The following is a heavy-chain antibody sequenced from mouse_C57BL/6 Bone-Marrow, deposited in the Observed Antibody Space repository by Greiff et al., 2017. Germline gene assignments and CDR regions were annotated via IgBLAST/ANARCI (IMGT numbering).Heavy chain of an antibody. Sequence: DVKLVESGGDLVKPGGSLKLSCAASGFTFSSSGMSWVRQTPDKRLEWVATISSGGSYTYYPDSVKGRFTISRDNAKTTLYLQMSSLKSEDTAMXYCARRDYGSSGYWGQGTTLTVSS. J-gene: IGHJ2*01. V-gene: IGHV5-6*02. CDR3: ARRDYGSSGY. D-gene: IGHD1-1*01. CDR2: ISSGGSYT. CDR1: GFTFSSSG.